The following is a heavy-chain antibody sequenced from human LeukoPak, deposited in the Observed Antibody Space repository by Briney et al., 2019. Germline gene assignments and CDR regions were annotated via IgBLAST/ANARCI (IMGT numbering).Heavy chain of an antibody. Sequence: ASVKVSCKASGGTFSSYAISWVRQATGQGLEWMGGIIPIFGTANYAQKFQGRVTITADKSTSTAYMELSSLRSEDTAVYYCARDAGEYSYGYVDYWGQGALVTVSS. CDR1: GGTFSSYA. CDR3: ARDAGEYSYGYVDY. J-gene: IGHJ4*02. D-gene: IGHD5-18*01. CDR2: IIPIFGTA. V-gene: IGHV1-69*06.